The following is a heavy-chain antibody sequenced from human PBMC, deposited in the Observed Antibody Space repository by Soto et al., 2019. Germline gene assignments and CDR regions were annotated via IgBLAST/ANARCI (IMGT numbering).Heavy chain of an antibody. CDR3: VRHRSGDPTIAIDF. CDR2: IDPSDSYT. CDR1: GYIFTSYW. D-gene: IGHD6-19*01. V-gene: IGHV5-10-1*01. J-gene: IGHJ4*02. Sequence: GESLKISCKGSGYIFTSYWISWVRQMPGKGLEWMGRIDPSDSYTNYSPSFQGHVTISADESISTAFLQWSSLKASDTAMYYCVRHRSGDPTIAIDFWGQAIRVTGAS.